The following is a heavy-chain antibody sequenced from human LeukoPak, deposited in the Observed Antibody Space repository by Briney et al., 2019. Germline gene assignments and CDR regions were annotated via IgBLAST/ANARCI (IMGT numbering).Heavy chain of an antibody. CDR1: GGSISSSSYY. V-gene: IGHV4-39*07. D-gene: IGHD6-13*01. Sequence: PSETLSLTCTVSGGSISSSSYYWGWIRQPPGKGQEWIGSIYYSGSTYYNPSLKSRVTISVDTSKNQLSLKLSSVTAADTAVYYCAADIDSSSWSYWGQGTLVTVSS. CDR2: IYYSGST. J-gene: IGHJ4*02. CDR3: AADIDSSSWSY.